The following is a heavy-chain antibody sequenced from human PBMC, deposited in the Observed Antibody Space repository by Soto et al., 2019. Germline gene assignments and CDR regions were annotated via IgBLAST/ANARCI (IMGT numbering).Heavy chain of an antibody. CDR2: IDPSDSYT. D-gene: IGHD2-15*01. V-gene: IGHV5-10-1*01. CDR1: GYSFTSYR. CDR3: ARHPATDIVVVVAATSGMDV. J-gene: IGHJ6*02. Sequence: GESLKISCKGSGYSFTSYRISWVRQMPGKGLEWMGRIDPSDSYTNYSPSFQGHVTISADKSISTAYLQWSSLKASDTAMYYCARHPATDIVVVVAATSGMDVWGQGTTVTVSS.